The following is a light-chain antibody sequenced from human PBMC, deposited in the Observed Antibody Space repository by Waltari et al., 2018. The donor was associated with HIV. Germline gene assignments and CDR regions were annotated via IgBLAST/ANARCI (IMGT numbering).Light chain of an antibody. Sequence: SALTELSSMSGSPGQSIDISCTGTCDDVGYSNYVSWYQQLPGKVPKLVIYHVTSRPAGVYNRFARSESVNASSVTISELRAHDEAGYYCSSGVSSSTSWLFGGGTKLTV. CDR2: HVT. J-gene: IGLJ3*02. CDR1: CDDVGYSNY. CDR3: SSGVSSSTSWL. V-gene: IGLV2-14*03.